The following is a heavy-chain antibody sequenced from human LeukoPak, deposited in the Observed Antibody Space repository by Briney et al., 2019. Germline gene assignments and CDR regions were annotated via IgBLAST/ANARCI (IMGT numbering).Heavy chain of an antibody. CDR1: GLTFSGYG. Sequence: GGSLRLSCAASGLTFSGYGIHWVPQAPGKGLEWVAFFSYGGTNMFYADSVKGRFTISGDSSKNTLYLQMNTLRADDTAVYYCARGLYTNGWYYFDYWGQGTLVTVSS. CDR3: ARGLYTNGWYYFDY. V-gene: IGHV3-33*05. D-gene: IGHD6-19*01. J-gene: IGHJ4*02. CDR2: FSYGGTNM.